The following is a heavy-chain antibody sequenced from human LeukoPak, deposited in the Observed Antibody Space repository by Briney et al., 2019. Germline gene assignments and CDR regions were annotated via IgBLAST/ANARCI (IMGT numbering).Heavy chain of an antibody. V-gene: IGHV3-53*01. CDR3: ARDKASDYDILTGPPPLYYYYYGMDV. J-gene: IGHJ6*02. CDR2: IYSGGST. CDR1: GFTVSSNY. Sequence: PGRSLRLSCAASGFTVSSNYMSWVRQAPGKGLEWVSVIYSGGSTYYADSVKGRFTISRDNAKNSLFLQMNSLRAEDTAVYYCARDKASDYDILTGPPPLYYYYYGMDVWGQGTTVTVSS. D-gene: IGHD3-9*01.